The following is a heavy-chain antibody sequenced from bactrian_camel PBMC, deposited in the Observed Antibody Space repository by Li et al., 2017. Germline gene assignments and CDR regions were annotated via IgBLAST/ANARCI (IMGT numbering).Heavy chain of an antibody. CDR2: IWSNGGRT. J-gene: IGHJ4*01. CDR3: AADRTAGGSWLYPSGYQD. CDR1: GYTYIR. Sequence: HVQLVESGGGSAQAGGSLRLSCTASGYTYIRAWFRQAPGKEREAVAGIWSNGGRTIYVDSVKGRFAISQDTSKKTVYLQMDNLFPEDTAMYYCAADRTAGGSWLYPSGYQDWGRGTQVTVS. D-gene: IGHD3*01. V-gene: IGHV3-3*01.